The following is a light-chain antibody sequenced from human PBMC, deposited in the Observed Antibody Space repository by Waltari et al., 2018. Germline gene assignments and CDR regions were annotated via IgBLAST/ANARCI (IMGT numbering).Light chain of an antibody. J-gene: IGKJ1*01. CDR1: QSLLFNSDSKSY. CDR2: WAS. CDR3: HQYYSTPQT. Sequence: DIVLTQSPEFMAVSLGERATLNCKSSQSLLFNSDSKSYLAWYQQRRGQPPTLLIYWASTRESGVPDRFNGSGSVTDFSLTISSLQAEDAAVYYCHQYYSTPQTFGQGTKVEVK. V-gene: IGKV4-1*01.